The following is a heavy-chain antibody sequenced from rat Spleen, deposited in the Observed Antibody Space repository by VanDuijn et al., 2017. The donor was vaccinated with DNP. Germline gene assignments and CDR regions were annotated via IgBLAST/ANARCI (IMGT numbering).Heavy chain of an antibody. CDR3: VRWNSGHFDY. CDR2: IGSPAYAP. Sequence: EVQLVESGGGSLQPGRSMKLSCTTSGFTFSSFPMAWVRQAPAKGLEWVAYIGSPAYAPYYTDSVKGRFAISRDNAKSTLYLQMNSLRSEDMATYYCVRWNSGHFDYWGQGVMVPVSS. J-gene: IGHJ2*01. V-gene: IGHV5-46*01. D-gene: IGHD4-3*01. CDR1: GFTFSSFP.